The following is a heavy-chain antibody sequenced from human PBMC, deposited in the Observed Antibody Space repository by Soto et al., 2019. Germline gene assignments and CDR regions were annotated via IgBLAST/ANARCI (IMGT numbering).Heavy chain of an antibody. CDR1: GYTFTEYF. Sequence: QVQLVQSGAEVRKPGASVKVSCKASGYTFTEYFIHWVRQAPGQGLEWMGWINPSSGGTHYAQKFRGWVTISRDTSISTAYMELSRLKSDDTALYYCARGAISVGSVVEFGYWGRGIPVTVSS. V-gene: IGHV1-2*04. J-gene: IGHJ4*02. CDR3: ARGAISVGSVVEFGY. CDR2: INPSSGGT. D-gene: IGHD3-22*01.